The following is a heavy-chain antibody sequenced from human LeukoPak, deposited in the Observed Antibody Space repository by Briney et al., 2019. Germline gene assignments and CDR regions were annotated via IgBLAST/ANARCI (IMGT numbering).Heavy chain of an antibody. J-gene: IGHJ5*02. CDR3: ARPYYYDSRIDP. Sequence: PSETLSLTCTVSGGSISSGDYYWSWIRQPPGKGLEWIAYMYYSGSTYYNPSIKSRVTMSADTSKNQLSLKLSSVTAADTAVYYCARPYYYDSRIDPWGQGILVTVPS. CDR1: GGSISSGDYY. V-gene: IGHV4-30-4*01. D-gene: IGHD3-22*01. CDR2: MYYSGST.